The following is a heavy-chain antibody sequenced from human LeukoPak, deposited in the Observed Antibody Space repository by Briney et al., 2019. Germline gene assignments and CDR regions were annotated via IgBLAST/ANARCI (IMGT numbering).Heavy chain of an antibody. J-gene: IGHJ5*01. Sequence: PSETLSLTCNVSRGSMNDYFWSWIRQSPGKGLEWIAYIYYTGSTNFNPSLKSRVTISVDTFNNQFSLNLNSVTAADTAVYFCAGGLDPNAVRFVSWGQGTLVTVSA. V-gene: IGHV4-59*01. CDR3: AGGLDPNAVRFVS. CDR1: RGSMNDYF. D-gene: IGHD1-1*01. CDR2: IYYTGST.